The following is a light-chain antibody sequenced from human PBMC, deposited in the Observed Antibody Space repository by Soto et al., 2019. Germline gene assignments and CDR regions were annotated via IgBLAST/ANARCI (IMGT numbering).Light chain of an antibody. CDR2: AVT. CDR3: QSYDSSLIVSKV. Sequence: SALTQPASVSGSPGQSITISCTGTSSDVGGYNYVSWYQQHPGKAPKLMIYAVTDRPSGVSSRFSGSKSGNTASLTISGLQAEDEADYYCQSYDSSLIVSKVFGTGTKVTVL. J-gene: IGLJ1*01. CDR1: SSDVGGYNY. V-gene: IGLV2-14*01.